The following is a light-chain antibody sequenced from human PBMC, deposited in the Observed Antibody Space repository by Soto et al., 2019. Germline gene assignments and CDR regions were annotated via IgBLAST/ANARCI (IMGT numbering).Light chain of an antibody. Sequence: EIVLTQSPGTLSLSPGERATLSCRASQSVSSSYLAWYQQKPGQAPRLLISGASSRATGIPDRFSGSGSGTDFTLTISRLEPEDFAVYYCQQYGCSPPYTFGQGTKLEIK. CDR2: GAS. J-gene: IGKJ2*01. CDR3: QQYGCSPPYT. CDR1: QSVSSSY. V-gene: IGKV3-20*01.